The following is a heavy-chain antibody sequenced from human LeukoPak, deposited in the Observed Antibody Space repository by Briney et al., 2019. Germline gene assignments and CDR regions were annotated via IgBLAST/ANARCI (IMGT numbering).Heavy chain of an antibody. J-gene: IGHJ5*02. D-gene: IGHD3-22*01. Sequence: SETLSLTCTVSTYFISSGYYWGWIRQPPGKGLEWIGSIYHSGSTYYNPSLKSRVTISVDTSKNQFSLKLTSVTAADTAVYYCARELPGSPYYYDSSGYSWGQGTLVTVSS. CDR2: IYHSGST. CDR3: ARELPGSPYYYDSSGYS. V-gene: IGHV4-38-2*02. CDR1: TYFISSGYY.